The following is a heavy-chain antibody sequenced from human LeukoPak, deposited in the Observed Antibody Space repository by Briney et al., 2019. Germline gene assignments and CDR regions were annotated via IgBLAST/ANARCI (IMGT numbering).Heavy chain of an antibody. CDR2: IYPGDSDT. J-gene: IGHJ3*02. CDR1: GYSFTSYW. Sequence: GESLKISCKGSGYSFTSYWIGWVRQMPGKGLEWMGIIYPGDSDTRYSPSFQGQVTISADKSISTAYLQWSSLKAPDTAMYYCARPRYYDFWSGYNDAFDIWGQGTMVTVSS. CDR3: ARPRYYDFWSGYNDAFDI. D-gene: IGHD3-3*01. V-gene: IGHV5-51*01.